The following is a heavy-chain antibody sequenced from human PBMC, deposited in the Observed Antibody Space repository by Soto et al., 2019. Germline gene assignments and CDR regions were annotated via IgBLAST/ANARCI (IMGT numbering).Heavy chain of an antibody. D-gene: IGHD2-15*01. CDR2: IYHDGST. Sequence: SETLSLTCAVSGDSISSGGYSWNWIRQPPGKGLEWIGYIYHDGSTSFNPSLKSRVTLSVDSSKNQFSLKLSSVTAADTAVYYCARDSGYFDYWRQGTLVTVSS. V-gene: IGHV4-30-2*01. J-gene: IGHJ4*02. CDR1: GDSISSGGYS. CDR3: ARDSGYFDY.